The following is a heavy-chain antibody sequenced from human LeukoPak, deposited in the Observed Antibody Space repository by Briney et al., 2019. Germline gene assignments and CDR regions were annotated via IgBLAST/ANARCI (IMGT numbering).Heavy chain of an antibody. Sequence: VASVKVSCKASGGTFSSYAISWMRQAPGQGLEWMGRIIPILGIANYAQKFQGRVTITTDESTSTAYMELSSLRSEDTAVYYCARLVTDSLDPWGQGTLVTVSS. D-gene: IGHD4-23*01. CDR2: IIPILGIA. J-gene: IGHJ5*02. CDR3: ARLVTDSLDP. V-gene: IGHV1-69*04. CDR1: GGTFSSYA.